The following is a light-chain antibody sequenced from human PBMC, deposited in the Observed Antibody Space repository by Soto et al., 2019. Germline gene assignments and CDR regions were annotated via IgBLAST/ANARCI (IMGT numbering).Light chain of an antibody. J-gene: IGKJ2*01. V-gene: IGKV3-20*01. CDR3: QQYGGSPLYT. Sequence: EIVLTQSPGTLSLSPGERATLSCRASQRVSSSYLAWYQQKPGQAPRLLIYGASSRAIGIPDRFSGSGSGTDFALTISRLEPEDFAVYYCQQYGGSPLYTFGPGTKLEIK. CDR1: QRVSSSY. CDR2: GAS.